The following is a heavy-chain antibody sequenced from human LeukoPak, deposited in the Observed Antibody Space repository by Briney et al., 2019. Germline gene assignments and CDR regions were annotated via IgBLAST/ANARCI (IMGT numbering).Heavy chain of an antibody. CDR1: GFTFSSYA. CDR2: ISGSGGST. CDR3: AKDTGGWDAFDI. Sequence: GGSLRLSCAASGFTFSSYAMSWVRQAPGKGLEWVSAISGSGGSTYYADSVKGRSTISRDNSKNTLYLQMNSLRAEDTAVYYCAKDTGGWDAFDIWGQGTMVTVSS. D-gene: IGHD1-14*01. V-gene: IGHV3-23*01. J-gene: IGHJ3*02.